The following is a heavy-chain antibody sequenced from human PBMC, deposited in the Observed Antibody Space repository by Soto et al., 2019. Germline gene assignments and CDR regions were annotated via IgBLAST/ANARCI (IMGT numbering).Heavy chain of an antibody. J-gene: IGHJ6*02. Sequence: QVQLVESGGGVVQPGRSLRLSCAASGFTFSSYGMHWVRQAPGKGLEWVAVISYDGSNKYYADSVKGRFTISRDNSKNTLYLQMNSLRAEDTAVYYCAGGDTAMGVYYGMDVWGQGTTVTVSS. CDR1: GFTFSSYG. D-gene: IGHD5-18*01. CDR2: ISYDGSNK. V-gene: IGHV3-30*03. CDR3: AGGDTAMGVYYGMDV.